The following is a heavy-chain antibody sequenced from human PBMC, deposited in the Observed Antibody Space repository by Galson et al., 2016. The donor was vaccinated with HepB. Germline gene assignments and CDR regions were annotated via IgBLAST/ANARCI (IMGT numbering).Heavy chain of an antibody. J-gene: IGHJ5*01. CDR1: GGSFSGYQ. CDR2: ISHSGST. D-gene: IGHD6-6*01. V-gene: IGHV4-34*01. CDR3: ARALIAARGWFDS. Sequence: SETLSLTCAVYGGSFSGYQWIWIRQPPGKGLEWIGEISHSGSTNYNPSLKSRVTISIDTSKNQFSLKLSSVTAADTAVYSCARALIAARGWFDSWGQGTLVTVSS.